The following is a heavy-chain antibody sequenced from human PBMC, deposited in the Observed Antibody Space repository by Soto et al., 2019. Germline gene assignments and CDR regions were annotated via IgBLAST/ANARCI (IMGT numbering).Heavy chain of an antibody. CDR1: GFSFSSFA. CDR2: ISGSADST. D-gene: IGHD2-8*01. Sequence: EVQLLESGGGFIHPGGSLRLSCAASGFSFSSFAMNWVRQAQGKGLEWVSIISGSADSTVYADSVKGRFTISRDNSKSTLYLQINSLRAEDTPVYYCAKTRGAMIYAISVYGMDVWGQGTTVTVSS. V-gene: IGHV3-23*01. CDR3: AKTRGAMIYAISVYGMDV. J-gene: IGHJ6*02.